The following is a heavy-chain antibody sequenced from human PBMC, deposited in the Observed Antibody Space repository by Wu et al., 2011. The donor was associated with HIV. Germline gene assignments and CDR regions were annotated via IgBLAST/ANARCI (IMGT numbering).Heavy chain of an antibody. CDR3: ATPVASDGSHPRPLRYMDV. D-gene: IGHD2-15*01. CDR1: GYTFTDYY. J-gene: IGHJ6*03. V-gene: IGHV1-69-2*01. Sequence: EVQLVQSGAEVKKPGATVKISCKVSGYTFTDYYIHWVQQAPGKGLEWMGLVDPEDGETIYAEKFQDRVTITADASTDTAYMEVRSLRSDDTAVYYCATPVASDGSHPRPLRYMDVWGKGTTVTVS. CDR2: VDPEDGET.